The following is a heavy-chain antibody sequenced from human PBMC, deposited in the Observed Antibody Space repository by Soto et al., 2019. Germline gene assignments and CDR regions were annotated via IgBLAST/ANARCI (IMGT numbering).Heavy chain of an antibody. CDR3: ARQGAPDFSPDYYYYYGMDV. CDR2: INPSGGST. J-gene: IGHJ6*02. CDR1: GYTFTSYY. V-gene: IGHV1-46*01. Sequence: ASVKVSCKASGYTFTSYYMHWVRQAPGQGLEWMGIINPSGGSTSYAQKFQGRVTMTRDTSTSTVYMELSSLRSEDTAVYYCARQGAPDFSPDYYYYYGMDVWGQGTTVTVSS.